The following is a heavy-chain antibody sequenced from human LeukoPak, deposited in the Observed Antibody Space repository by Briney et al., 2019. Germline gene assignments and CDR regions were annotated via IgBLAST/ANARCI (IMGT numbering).Heavy chain of an antibody. CDR1: GYTFTSHG. D-gene: IGHD6-13*01. CDR3: AREGHSSSWTTYYYYMDV. CDR2: ISAYNGNT. J-gene: IGHJ6*03. Sequence: GASVKVSCKASGYTFTSHGISWVRQAPGQGLEWMGWISAYNGNTNYAQKLQGRVTMTTDTSTSTAYMELRSLRSDDTAVYYCAREGHSSSWTTYYYYMDVWGKGTTVTVSS. V-gene: IGHV1-18*01.